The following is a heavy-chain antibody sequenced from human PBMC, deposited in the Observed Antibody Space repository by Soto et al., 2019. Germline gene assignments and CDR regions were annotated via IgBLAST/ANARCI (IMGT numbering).Heavy chain of an antibody. CDR1: GGTFSSYA. CDR3: AGDLAYYYDSSGYFGY. V-gene: IGHV1-69*06. J-gene: IGHJ4*02. D-gene: IGHD3-22*01. CDR2: IIPIFGTA. Sequence: SVKVSCKASGGTFSSYAISWVRQAPGQGLEWMGGIIPIFGTANYAQKFQGRVTITADKSTSTAYMELSSLRSEDTAVCYCAGDLAYYYDSSGYFGYWGQGTLVAVSS.